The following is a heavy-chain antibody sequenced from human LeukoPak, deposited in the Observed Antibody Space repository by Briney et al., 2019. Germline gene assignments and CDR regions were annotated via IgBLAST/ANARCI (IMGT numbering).Heavy chain of an antibody. CDR3: ARAVEMASFWSFDY. Sequence: SETLSLTCTVSGGSISNYYWSWIRQPPGKRLEWIGYIYYSGSTNYNPSLKSRVTISVDTSKNQFSLKLSSVTAADTAVYYCARAVEMASFWSFDYWGQGTLVTVSS. J-gene: IGHJ4*02. CDR1: GGSISNYY. CDR2: IYYSGST. D-gene: IGHD5-24*01. V-gene: IGHV4-59*01.